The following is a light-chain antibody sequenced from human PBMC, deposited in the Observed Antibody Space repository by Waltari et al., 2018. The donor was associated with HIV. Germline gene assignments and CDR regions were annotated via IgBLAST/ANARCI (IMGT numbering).Light chain of an antibody. CDR2: GKN. CDR3: NSRDSSGVV. CDR1: SLGNYF. J-gene: IGLJ2*01. V-gene: IGLV3-19*01. Sequence: SSELTQDPAVSVALGPTVRITCKGDSLGNYFASWYQQKPGQAPVLVIYGKNNRPSGIPDRFSVSSSGTTASLIITGAQAEDEADYYCNSRDSSGVVFGGGTKLTVL.